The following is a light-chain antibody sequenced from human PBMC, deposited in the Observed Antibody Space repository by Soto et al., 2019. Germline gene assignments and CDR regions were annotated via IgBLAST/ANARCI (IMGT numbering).Light chain of an antibody. V-gene: IGLV1-44*01. CDR3: ASWHDSLNAWV. J-gene: IGLJ3*02. CDR1: TSPFGFYS. Sequence: QSVLTQSPSASGTPWQTVTIFCSGGTSPFGFYSIEWYQQVPGAAPRLLMYNNDQRASGVPDRFSGSNSRTSASLAISALQSEDEPVYYCASWHDSLNAWVIGGGTKVTVL. CDR2: NND.